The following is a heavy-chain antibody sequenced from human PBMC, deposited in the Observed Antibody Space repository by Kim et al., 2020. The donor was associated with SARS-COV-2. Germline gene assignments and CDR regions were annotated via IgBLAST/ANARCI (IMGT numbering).Heavy chain of an antibody. V-gene: IGHV3-13*04. CDR3: ARGPPTHGEYFDY. D-gene: IGHD3-10*01. CDR1: GFTFSSYD. Sequence: GGSLRLSCAASGFTFSSYDMHWVRQATGKGLEWVSAIGTAGDTYYPGSVKGRFTISRENAKNSLYLQMNSLRAGDTAVYYCARGPPTHGEYFDYWGQGTLVTVSS. CDR2: IGTAGDT. J-gene: IGHJ4*02.